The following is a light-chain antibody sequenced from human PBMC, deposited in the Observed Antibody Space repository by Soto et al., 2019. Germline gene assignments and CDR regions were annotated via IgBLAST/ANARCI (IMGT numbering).Light chain of an antibody. CDR3: QQYGTSPGT. Sequence: EIVLTQSPGTLSLSPGERATLSCRASQSVRSTYLAWYQQKPGQAPRLLIYGASSRATGIPDRFSGSGSGTYFTLNTTRLETEDFEVFYWQQYGTSPGTFGQGTKLEIK. J-gene: IGKJ2*01. CDR1: QSVRSTY. V-gene: IGKV3-20*01. CDR2: GAS.